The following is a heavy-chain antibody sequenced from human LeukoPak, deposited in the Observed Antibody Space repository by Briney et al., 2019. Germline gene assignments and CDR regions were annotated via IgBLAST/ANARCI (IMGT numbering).Heavy chain of an antibody. D-gene: IGHD3-16*01. CDR2: IKQDGSEE. J-gene: IGHJ6*02. Sequence: PGGSLRLSCAASGFTFSNYWMSWVRQAPGKGLEWVAKIKQDGSEEYYVDSVKGRFTISRDNAKNSLYLQMNSLRAEDTAVYYCAKDRLTYYYYGMDVWGQGTTVTVSS. V-gene: IGHV3-7*04. CDR3: AKDRLTYYYYGMDV. CDR1: GFTFSNYW.